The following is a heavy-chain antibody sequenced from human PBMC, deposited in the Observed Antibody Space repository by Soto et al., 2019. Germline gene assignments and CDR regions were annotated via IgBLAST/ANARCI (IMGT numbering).Heavy chain of an antibody. Sequence: EVQLVESGGGLIQPGGSLRLSCAVSGFTVSNNYMSWVRQAPGKGLEGVSVIYSGGYTAYGDSVKGRFTISRDNSKNTTFLQMKRRGPADRAVCSWGNQRGGGGYWGQGTLVTVSS. V-gene: IGHV3-53*01. CDR1: GFTVSNNY. CDR2: IYSGGYT. J-gene: IGHJ4*02. D-gene: IGHD6-25*01. CDR3: GNQRGGGGY.